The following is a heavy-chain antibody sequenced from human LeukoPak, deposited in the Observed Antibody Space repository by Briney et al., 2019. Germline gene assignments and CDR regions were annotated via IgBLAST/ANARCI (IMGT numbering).Heavy chain of an antibody. V-gene: IGHV3-23*01. D-gene: IGHD3-3*01. J-gene: IGHJ4*02. Sequence: QTGGSLRLSCAASGFTVSSNYMSWVRQAPGKGLEWVSAISGSGGSTYYADSVKGRFTISRDNSKNTLYLQMNSLRAEDTAVYYCAKLEWLYYFDYWGQGTLVTVSS. CDR1: GFTVSSNY. CDR3: AKLEWLYYFDY. CDR2: ISGSGGST.